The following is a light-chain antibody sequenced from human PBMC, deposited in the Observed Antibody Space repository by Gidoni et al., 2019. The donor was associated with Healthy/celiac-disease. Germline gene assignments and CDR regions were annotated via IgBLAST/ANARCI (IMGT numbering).Light chain of an antibody. CDR2: GAS. V-gene: IGKV3-15*01. Sequence: EVVMTQSPATLSVSPGERVTLSCRASQSVSSNLAWYQQKPGQAPRLLIYGASTRATGIPARFSGSGSGTDLTLTISSLQSEDFAVYYCQQSRGTFGQGTKVEIK. J-gene: IGKJ1*01. CDR3: QQSRGT. CDR1: QSVSSN.